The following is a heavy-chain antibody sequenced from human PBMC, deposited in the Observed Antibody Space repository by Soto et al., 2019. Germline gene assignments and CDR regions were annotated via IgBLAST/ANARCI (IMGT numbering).Heavy chain of an antibody. J-gene: IGHJ4*02. V-gene: IGHV4-4*02. D-gene: IGHD6-13*01. CDR1: GASISSSNW. Sequence: QVQLQESGPGLVKPSGTLSLTCAVSGASISSSNWWSWVRQPPEKGLEWIGEIYHRGSTNYNPSLKTRVTVSVDKSKNPFSLHLSSVTAADTAVYYCARGSYSSNFDYWGQGTLVTVSS. CDR3: ARGSYSSNFDY. CDR2: IYHRGST.